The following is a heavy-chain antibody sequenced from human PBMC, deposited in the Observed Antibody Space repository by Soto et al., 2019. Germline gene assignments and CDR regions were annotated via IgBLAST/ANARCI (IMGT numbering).Heavy chain of an antibody. CDR3: AKVKRYGDYLF. CDR1: GFTFSSYA. J-gene: IGHJ4*02. V-gene: IGHV3-23*01. D-gene: IGHD4-17*01. CDR2: ISGSGGST. Sequence: EVPLLESGGGLVQPGGSLRLSCAASGFTFSSYAMRWVRPAPGKGLEWVSAISGSGGSTYYEDSVKGRFTIPKDNTNNTLYLQMNRLRGEDTAVYYCAKVKRYGDYLFWGQGALVTVSS.